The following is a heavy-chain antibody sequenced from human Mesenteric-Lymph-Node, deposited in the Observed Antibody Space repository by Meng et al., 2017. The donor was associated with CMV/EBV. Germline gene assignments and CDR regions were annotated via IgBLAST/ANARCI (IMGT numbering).Heavy chain of an antibody. Sequence: VSCKASGCTFTGYYLPWVRQAPGQGLEWMGWINPNSGGTNYAQKFQGRVTMTRDTSISTAYMELSRLRSDDTAVYYCARAPGYWFDPWGQGTLVTVSS. D-gene: IGHD3-10*01. CDR1: GCTFTGYY. V-gene: IGHV1-2*02. CDR3: ARAPGYWFDP. J-gene: IGHJ5*02. CDR2: INPNSGGT.